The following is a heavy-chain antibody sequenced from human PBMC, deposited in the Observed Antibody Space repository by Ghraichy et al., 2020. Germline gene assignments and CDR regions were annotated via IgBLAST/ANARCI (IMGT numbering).Heavy chain of an antibody. V-gene: IGHV4-61*01. CDR1: GGSVSSGSYY. CDR2: IYYSGST. CDR3: ARTMRDGYNYNAFDI. Sequence: SETLSLTCTVSGGSVSSGSYYWSWIRQPPGKGLEWIGYIYYSGSTNYNPSLKSRVTISVDTSKNQFSLKLSSVTAADTAVYYCARTMRDGYNYNAFDIWGQGTMVTVSS. J-gene: IGHJ3*02. D-gene: IGHD5-24*01.